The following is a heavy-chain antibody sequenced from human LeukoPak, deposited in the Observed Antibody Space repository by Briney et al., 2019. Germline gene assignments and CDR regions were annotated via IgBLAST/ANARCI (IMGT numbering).Heavy chain of an antibody. Sequence: GESLKFSCQGSGYSFTSYWIGWVRQMPGKGLGWMGIIYPRDSNTISNPSFRGQVTFSVDTSINTAYLQWISLKASDTAMYYCARHHIAAGGAYNWFDPWGQGTLVTVSS. CDR1: GYSFTSYW. CDR3: ARHHIAAGGAYNWFDP. CDR2: IYPRDSNT. V-gene: IGHV5-51*01. J-gene: IGHJ5*02. D-gene: IGHD6-13*01.